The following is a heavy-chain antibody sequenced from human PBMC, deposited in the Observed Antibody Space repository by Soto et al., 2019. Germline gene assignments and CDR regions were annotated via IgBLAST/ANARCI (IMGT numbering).Heavy chain of an antibody. J-gene: IGHJ4*02. CDR3: ARGPYSSGWYHRYYFDY. CDR1: GGSFSGYY. D-gene: IGHD6-19*01. CDR2: INHSGST. V-gene: IGHV4-34*01. Sequence: PSETLSLTYAVYGGSFSGYYWSWIRQPPGKGLEWIGEINHSGSTNYNPSLKSRVTISVDTSKNQFSLKLSSVTAADTAVYYCARGPYSSGWYHRYYFDYWGQGTLVTVSS.